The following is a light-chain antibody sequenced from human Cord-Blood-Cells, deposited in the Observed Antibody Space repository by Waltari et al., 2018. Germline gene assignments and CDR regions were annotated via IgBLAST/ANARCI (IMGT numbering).Light chain of an antibody. CDR1: QGISSY. V-gene: IGKV1D-8*01. Sequence: VICMTQPSSLLSSSTGSHITISCRMSQGISSYLALYQQKPGKAHELLIYAASTLQIGVPSMFSGSGSETDFTLTISCLQSEDFATYYCQQYYSFPYSFGQGTKLEIK. CDR2: AAS. CDR3: QQYYSFPYS. J-gene: IGKJ2*03.